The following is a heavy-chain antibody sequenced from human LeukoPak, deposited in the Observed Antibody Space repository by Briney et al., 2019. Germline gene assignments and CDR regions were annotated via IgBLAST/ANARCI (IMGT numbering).Heavy chain of an antibody. J-gene: IGHJ4*02. Sequence: GGSLRLSCAASGFTFSSYTINWVRQAPGKGLEWVSSISSSSYIFYSDSVKGRFTISRDNAKNSLYLQMNSLRAEDTAVYYCARDFSSGSYYGDYYFDYWGQGTLVTVSS. D-gene: IGHD1-26*01. V-gene: IGHV3-21*01. CDR2: ISSSSYI. CDR3: ARDFSSGSYYGDYYFDY. CDR1: GFTFSSYT.